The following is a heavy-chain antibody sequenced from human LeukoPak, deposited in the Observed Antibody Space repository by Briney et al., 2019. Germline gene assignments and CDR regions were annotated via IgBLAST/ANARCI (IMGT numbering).Heavy chain of an antibody. V-gene: IGHV3-23*01. CDR1: GFTFSSYA. J-gene: IGHJ4*02. Sequence: PGGSLRLSCAASGFTFSSYAMSWVRQAPGKGLEWVSAISGSGGSTYYADSVKGRFTISRDNSKNTLYLQMNSLRAEDTAVYYCAKDLDRDSSGYYYLFYWGQGTLVTVSS. CDR2: ISGSGGST. CDR3: AKDLDRDSSGYYYLFY. D-gene: IGHD3-22*01.